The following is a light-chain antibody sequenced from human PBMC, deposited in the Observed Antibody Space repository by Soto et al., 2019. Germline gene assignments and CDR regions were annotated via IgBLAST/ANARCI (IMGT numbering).Light chain of an antibody. CDR1: QGISNY. J-gene: IGKJ1*01. Sequence: DIQMTHSPSSLSASVGDRVTITCRASQGISNYLAWYQQKPGKVPKLLIYAASTLQSGVPSRFSGSGSGKDFTLTISSLQPEDVATHYCQKYNSAPWTFGHGTKVEIX. V-gene: IGKV1-27*01. CDR3: QKYNSAPWT. CDR2: AAS.